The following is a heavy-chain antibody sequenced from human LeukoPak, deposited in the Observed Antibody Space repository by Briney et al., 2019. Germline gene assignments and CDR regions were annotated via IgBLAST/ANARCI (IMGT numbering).Heavy chain of an antibody. CDR1: GFTFSSYA. Sequence: GGSLRLSCAASGFTFSSYAMSWVRQAPGKGLEWVSAISGSGGSTYYADSVKGRFTISRNNSKNTLYLQMDSLRAEDTAVYYCAKVEGSSGGFFDYWGQGTLVTVSS. CDR3: AKVEGSSGGFFDY. V-gene: IGHV3-23*01. CDR2: ISGSGGST. J-gene: IGHJ4*02. D-gene: IGHD6-19*01.